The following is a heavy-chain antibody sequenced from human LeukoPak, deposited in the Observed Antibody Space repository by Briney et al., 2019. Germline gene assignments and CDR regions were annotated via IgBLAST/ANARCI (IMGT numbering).Heavy chain of an antibody. V-gene: IGHV5-51*01. J-gene: IGHJ3*02. CDR2: IYPGDSDT. CDR1: GYSFTSYW. CDR3: ASGGYYCDTRPDAFDI. D-gene: IGHD3-22*01. Sequence: GESLKISCKGSGYSFTSYWIGWVRQMPGKGLERMGIIYPGDSDTRYSPSFQGQVTISADKSISTAYLQWSSLKASDTAMYYCASGGYYCDTRPDAFDIWGQGTMVTVSS.